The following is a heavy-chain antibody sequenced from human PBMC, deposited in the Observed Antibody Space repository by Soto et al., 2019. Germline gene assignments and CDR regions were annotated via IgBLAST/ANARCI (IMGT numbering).Heavy chain of an antibody. CDR1: GGSFSIYT. CDR3: ILITCSPEVFNL. D-gene: IGHD2-15*01. CDR2: IIPMFDIA. Sequence: QVQLVQSGVEVKKPGSSVKVSCKAAGGSFSIYTVFWVRQAPGQGLEWMGRIIPMFDIANYAQNFQSRVTFHAAKFPDTVYMKMLNLTSDDTAVYYCILITCSPEVFNLLCQGTLITVSS. J-gene: IGHJ3*01. V-gene: IGHV1-69*02.